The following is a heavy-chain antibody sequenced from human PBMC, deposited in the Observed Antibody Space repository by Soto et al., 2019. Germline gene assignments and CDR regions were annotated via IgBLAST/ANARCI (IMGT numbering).Heavy chain of an antibody. J-gene: IGHJ4*02. CDR1: GSTFTSYY. Sequence: ASEKVSCKASGSTFTSYYMHWLLQAPGQGLEWMGIINPSGGSTSYAQKFQGRVTMTRDTSTSTVYMELSSLRSEDTAVYYCARVGNYYDSSTFDYWGQGTLVTVSS. CDR3: ARVGNYYDSSTFDY. CDR2: INPSGGST. V-gene: IGHV1-46*01. D-gene: IGHD3-22*01.